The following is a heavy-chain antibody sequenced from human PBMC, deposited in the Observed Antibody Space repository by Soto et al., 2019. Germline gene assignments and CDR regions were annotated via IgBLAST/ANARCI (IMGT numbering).Heavy chain of an antibody. CDR2: IGTRSDI. CDR1: GFTFSSYS. V-gene: IGHV3-21*01. J-gene: IGHJ6*01. Sequence: EGSLRLSCAASGFTFSSYSIHWVRQAPGKGLEWVSSIGTRSDIYYADSVKGRFTISRDNAKNSLSLQMNSMRAEDTAVYYCAREETAWPLAYGLDVWGQRTTVTVSS. CDR3: AREETAWPLAYGLDV. D-gene: IGHD2-21*02.